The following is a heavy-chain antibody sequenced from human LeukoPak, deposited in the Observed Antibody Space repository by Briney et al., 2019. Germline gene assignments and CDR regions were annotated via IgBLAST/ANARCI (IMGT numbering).Heavy chain of an antibody. CDR2: INHSGST. CDR1: GGSFSGYY. J-gene: IGHJ3*02. CDR3: ARGRRRPRLAAFDI. D-gene: IGHD3-3*02. V-gene: IGHV4-34*01. Sequence: PSETLSLTCAVYGGSFSGYYWSWIRQPPGKGLERIGEINHSGSTNYNPSLKSRVTISVDTSKNQFSLKLSSVTAADTAVYYCARGRRRPRLAAFDIWGQGTMVTVSS.